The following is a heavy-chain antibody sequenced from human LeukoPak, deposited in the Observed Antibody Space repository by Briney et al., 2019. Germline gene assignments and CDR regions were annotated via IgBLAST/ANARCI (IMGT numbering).Heavy chain of an antibody. D-gene: IGHD6-19*01. Sequence: GASVKVSCKASGYTFSSYDINWVRQAPGQGPEWMGWMNPNSGNTGYAQKFQGRVTMTRNMSISTAYMELSSLRSEDTALYYCARLDVHTDVAGGYYYYYGLDVWGQGTTVIVSS. CDR3: ARLDVHTDVAGGYYYYYGLDV. CDR1: GYTFSSYD. V-gene: IGHV1-8*01. J-gene: IGHJ6*02. CDR2: MNPNSGNT.